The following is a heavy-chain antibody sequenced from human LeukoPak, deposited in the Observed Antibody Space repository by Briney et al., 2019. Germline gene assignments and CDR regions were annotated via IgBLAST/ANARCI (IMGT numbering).Heavy chain of an antibody. CDR2: ISSSGSTI. CDR1: GFTFSSYE. Sequence: GGSLRLSCAASGFTFSSYEMNWVRQAPGKGLEWVSYISSSGSTIYYADSVKGRFTISRDNAKNSLYLQMNSLRAEDTAVYYCARDLGTPSAYWGQGTLVTASS. CDR3: ARDLGTPSAY. J-gene: IGHJ4*02. V-gene: IGHV3-48*03. D-gene: IGHD1-1*01.